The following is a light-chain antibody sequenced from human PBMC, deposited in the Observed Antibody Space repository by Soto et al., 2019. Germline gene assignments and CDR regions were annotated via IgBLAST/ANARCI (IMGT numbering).Light chain of an antibody. Sequence: ESVLTQSPGTLSLSPGGRSTLSCMAIQSVSKNYLAWYQQEPGQAPRLLIYGASNRATGIPDRLSGSGSGTDFTLTISRLEPEDFAVYYCQQYGSSGTFGQGTKVDIK. J-gene: IGKJ1*01. CDR3: QQYGSSGT. V-gene: IGKV3-20*01. CDR1: QSVSKNY. CDR2: GAS.